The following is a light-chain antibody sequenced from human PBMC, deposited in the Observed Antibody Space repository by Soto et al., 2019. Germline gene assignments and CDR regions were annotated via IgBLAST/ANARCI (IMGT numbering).Light chain of an antibody. J-gene: IGKJ1*01. CDR1: QSISSW. CDR2: KAS. CDR3: QQYNNYQWR. V-gene: IGKV1-5*03. Sequence: DIQMTQSPSTLSASVGDRVTITCRASQSISSWLAWYQQKPGKAPKLLIYKASSLEGGVPSRFSGSGSGTEFTLTISSLQPDDFATYYCQQYNNYQWRFGQVNKVEIK.